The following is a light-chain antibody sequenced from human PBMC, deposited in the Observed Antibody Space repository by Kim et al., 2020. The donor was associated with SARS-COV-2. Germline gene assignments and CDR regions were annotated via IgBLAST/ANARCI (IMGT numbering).Light chain of an antibody. V-gene: IGKV1-27*01. Sequence: ASVGDHVTLPCRASQDIYDYVNWYQQKPGKAPRLLIYAASTLQSGVPSRFSGSGSGTEFTLTISSLQPEDVATYYCQRYNSVPSTFGPGTKVDIK. J-gene: IGKJ3*01. CDR1: QDIYDY. CDR2: AAS. CDR3: QRYNSVPST.